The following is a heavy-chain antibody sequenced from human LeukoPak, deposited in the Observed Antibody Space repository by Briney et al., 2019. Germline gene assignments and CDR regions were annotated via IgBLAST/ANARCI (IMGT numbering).Heavy chain of an antibody. J-gene: IGHJ4*02. CDR1: GGTFSSYA. V-gene: IGHV1-69*04. CDR2: IIPILGIA. Sequence: SVKVSCKASGGTFSSYAISWVRQAPGQGLEWMGRIIPILGIANYAQKFQGRVTITADKSTSTAYMELSGLRSEDTAVYYCASRAAGTSNPFDYWGQGTLVTVSS. CDR3: ASRAAGTSNPFDY. D-gene: IGHD6-13*01.